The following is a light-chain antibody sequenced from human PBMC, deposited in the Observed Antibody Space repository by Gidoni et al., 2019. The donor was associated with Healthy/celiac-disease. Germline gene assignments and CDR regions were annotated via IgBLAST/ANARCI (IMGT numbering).Light chain of an antibody. CDR2: LGS. Sequence: VMTQCPLSLPVTPVEPASIPCRSSQSHLHSNGYNYLDWYLQKPGQSPQLLIYLGSNRASGVPDRFSGSGSGTDFTLKISRVEAEDVGVYYCMQALQTPPAFGQGTRLEIK. V-gene: IGKV2-28*01. J-gene: IGKJ5*01. CDR1: QSHLHSNGYNY. CDR3: MQALQTPPA.